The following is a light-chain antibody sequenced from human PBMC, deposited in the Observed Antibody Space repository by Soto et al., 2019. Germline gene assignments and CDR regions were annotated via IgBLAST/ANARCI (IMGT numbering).Light chain of an antibody. CDR3: CSSGGSPTYV. CDR2: EVN. V-gene: IGLV2-14*01. CDR1: SSDVGGYDY. J-gene: IGLJ1*01. Sequence: QSALTQPASVSGSPGQSITISCAGTSSDVGGYDYVSWYQHHPGKAPRLMIYEVNNRPSGVSDRFSGSKSGHTASLTISGLKVEDEADYYCCSSGGSPTYVFGTGTKLTVL.